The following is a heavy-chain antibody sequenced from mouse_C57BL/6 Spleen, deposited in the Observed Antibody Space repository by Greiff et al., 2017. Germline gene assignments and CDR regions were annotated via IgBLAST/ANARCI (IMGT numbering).Heavy chain of an antibody. Sequence: QVQLQQPGAELVKPGASVKMSCKASGYTFTSYWITWVKQRPGQGLEWIGDIYPGSGSTNYNEKFKSKATLTVDTSSRTAYMQLSSLTSEDSAVYYWASYYGSNLWYCDVWGTGTTVTVSS. CDR1: GYTFTSYW. CDR2: IYPGSGST. D-gene: IGHD1-1*01. J-gene: IGHJ1*03. CDR3: ASYYGSNLWYCDV. V-gene: IGHV1-55*01.